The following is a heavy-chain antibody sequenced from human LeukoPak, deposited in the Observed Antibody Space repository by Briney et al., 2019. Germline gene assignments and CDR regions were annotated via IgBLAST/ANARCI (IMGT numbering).Heavy chain of an antibody. CDR3: ARAYTAVVTPHLDY. CDR1: GYTFTGYY. Sequence: ASVKVSCKASGYTFTGYYMHWVRQAPGEGGERMGRINSKSGGTKSAQKFQGRVTISRETASSTEYMELRRVRYGDTAVYYCARAYTAVVTPHLDYWGQGTLVAVSS. J-gene: IGHJ4*02. D-gene: IGHD5-18*01. CDR2: INSKSGGT. V-gene: IGHV1-2*06.